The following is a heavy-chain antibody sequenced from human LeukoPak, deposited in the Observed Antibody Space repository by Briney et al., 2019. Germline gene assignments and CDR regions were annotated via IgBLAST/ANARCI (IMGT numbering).Heavy chain of an antibody. J-gene: IGHJ5*02. CDR2: ISSSSSYI. Sequence: PGGSLRLSCAASGFTFSSYSMNWVRQAPRKGLEWVSSISSSSSYIYYADSVKGRFTISRDNAKNSLYLQMNSLRAEDTAVYYCARDSSIAVAGPNWFDPWGQGTLVTVSS. D-gene: IGHD6-19*01. CDR3: ARDSSIAVAGPNWFDP. CDR1: GFTFSSYS. V-gene: IGHV3-21*01.